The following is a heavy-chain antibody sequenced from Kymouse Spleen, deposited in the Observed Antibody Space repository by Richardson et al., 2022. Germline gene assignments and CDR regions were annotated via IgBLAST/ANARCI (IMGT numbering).Heavy chain of an antibody. D-gene: IGHD6-13*01. CDR2: ISYDGSNK. CDR3: AKDRV*QQLVLLLLRYGR. V-gene: IGHV3-30*18. J-gene: IGHJ6*02. Sequence: QVQLVESGGGVVQPGRSLRLSCAASGFTFSSYGMHWVRQAPGKGLEWVAVISYDGSNKYYADSVKGRFTISRDNSKNTLYLQMNSLRAEDTAVYYCAKDRV*QQLVLLLLRYGRLGPRDHGHRLL. CDR1: GFTFSSYG.